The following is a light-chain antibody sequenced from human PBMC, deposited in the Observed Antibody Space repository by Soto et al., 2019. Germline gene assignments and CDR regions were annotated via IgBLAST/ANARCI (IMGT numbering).Light chain of an antibody. V-gene: IGKV3-15*01. CDR3: QQYNNWSPET. Sequence: EIVMTQSPATLSVSPGERATFSCRASQSVSSNLAWYQQKPGQAPRLLIYGASTRATGIPARFSGSGSGTEFTLTISSLQSEDFAVYYCQQYNNWSPETFGQGTRWIS. CDR1: QSVSSN. J-gene: IGKJ1*01. CDR2: GAS.